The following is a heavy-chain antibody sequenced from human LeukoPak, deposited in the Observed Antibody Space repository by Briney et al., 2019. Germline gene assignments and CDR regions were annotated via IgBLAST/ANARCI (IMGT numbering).Heavy chain of an antibody. V-gene: IGHV3-53*01. Sequence: GGSLRLSCAASGFTVSSNFLSWVRQPPGKGLEWVSDIYSGGSTYYADCVKGRFTISRDNSKNTLYLQMNSLRAEDTAVYYCTRGGGGSFPHYWGQGTLVTVSS. J-gene: IGHJ4*02. CDR1: GFTVSSNF. D-gene: IGHD2-21*01. CDR2: IYSGGST. CDR3: TRGGGGSFPHY.